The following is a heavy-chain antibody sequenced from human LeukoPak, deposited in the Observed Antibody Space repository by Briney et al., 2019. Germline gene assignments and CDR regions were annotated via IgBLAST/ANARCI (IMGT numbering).Heavy chain of an antibody. CDR1: GGTFSGYA. D-gene: IGHD1-20*01. Sequence: SVKVSCTASGGTFSGYAISWVRQAPGQGLEWMGGIIPIFGTANYAQKFQGRVTMTRDTSISTAYMELSRLRSDDTAVYYCARESSITGTPWFDPWGQGTLVTVSS. CDR3: ARESSITGTPWFDP. J-gene: IGHJ5*02. CDR2: IIPIFGTA. V-gene: IGHV1-69*05.